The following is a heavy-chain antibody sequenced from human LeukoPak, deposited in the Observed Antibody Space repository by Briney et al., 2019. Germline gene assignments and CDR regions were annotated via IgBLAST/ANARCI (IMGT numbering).Heavy chain of an antibody. V-gene: IGHV3-30*02. CDR2: IHHDGSNK. D-gene: IGHD2-21*02. CDR1: GFTFSSYG. J-gene: IGHJ3*02. Sequence: PGGSLRLSCAASGFTFSSYGMHWVRQAPGKGLDWVAFIHHDGSNKYYADSVRGRFTISRDNSKNTLYLQLNSLRAEDTAVFYCAGSFGDWAFDIWGQGTLVTVSS. CDR3: AGSFGDWAFDI.